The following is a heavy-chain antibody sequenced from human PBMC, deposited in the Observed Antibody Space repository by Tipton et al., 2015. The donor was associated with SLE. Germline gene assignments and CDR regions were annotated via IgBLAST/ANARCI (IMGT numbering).Heavy chain of an antibody. CDR1: GFTFSSYS. D-gene: IGHD1-7*01. CDR2: ISSSSSYI. CDR3: ARERNWNLGDAFDI. J-gene: IGHJ3*02. V-gene: IGHV3-21*01. Sequence: SLRLSCAASGFTFSSYSMNWVRQAPGKGLEWVSSISSSSSYIYYADSVKGRFTISRDNAKNSLYLQMNSLRAEDTAVYYCARERNWNLGDAFDIWGQGTMVTVSS.